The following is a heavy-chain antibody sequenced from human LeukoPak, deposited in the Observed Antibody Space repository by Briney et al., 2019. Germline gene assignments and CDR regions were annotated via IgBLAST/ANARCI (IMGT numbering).Heavy chain of an antibody. CDR3: ARVKVSGAFDI. Sequence: GGSLRLSCAASGFTFSSYAMHWVRQAPGKGLEFVSAISSNGGSTYYANSVKGRFTISRDNSKNTLYLQMGSLRAEDMAVYCCARVKVSGAFDIWGQGTMVTVSS. J-gene: IGHJ3*02. V-gene: IGHV3-64*01. D-gene: IGHD1-14*01. CDR1: GFTFSSYA. CDR2: ISSNGGST.